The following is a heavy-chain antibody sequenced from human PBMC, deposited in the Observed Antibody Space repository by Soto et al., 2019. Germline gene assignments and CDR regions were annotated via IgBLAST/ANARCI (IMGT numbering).Heavy chain of an antibody. V-gene: IGHV4-39*01. Sequence: QLQLQESGPGLVKPSETLSLTCTVSGGSVSSSSYYWGWIRQPPGKGLEWIGSIDYSGTTYYNPSLKSLVNMSVDTSQYQFSLKLSSVTASDTAVYYCTRTITIFGVLISPADNWLEPWGPGTLVTGSS. CDR2: IDYSGTT. CDR3: TRTITIFGVLISPADNWLEP. CDR1: GGSVSSSSYY. D-gene: IGHD3-3*01. J-gene: IGHJ5*02.